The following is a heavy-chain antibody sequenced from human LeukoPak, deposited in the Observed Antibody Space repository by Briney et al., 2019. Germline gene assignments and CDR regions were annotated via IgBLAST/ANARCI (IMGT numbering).Heavy chain of an antibody. Sequence: PGGSLRLSCAASGFTFSSYGMHWVRQAPGKGLEWVAFIRYDGSNKYYADSVKGRFTISRDNSKNTLYLQMNSLRAEDTAVYYCARDWAAELDYWGQGTLVTVSS. CDR1: GFTFSSYG. V-gene: IGHV3-30*02. D-gene: IGHD3-16*01. CDR3: ARDWAAELDY. CDR2: IRYDGSNK. J-gene: IGHJ4*02.